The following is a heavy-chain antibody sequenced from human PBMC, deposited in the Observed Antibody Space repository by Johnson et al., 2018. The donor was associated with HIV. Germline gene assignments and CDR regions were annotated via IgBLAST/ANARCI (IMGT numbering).Heavy chain of an antibody. D-gene: IGHD3-9*01. Sequence: VQLVESGGGLVKPGGSLKLSCTASGFTFSNAWMNWVRHAPGKGLEWVGRIKSKTDGGTTDYAAPVKGRFTVSRDDSKNTLYLQMTSLKTEHTAVYYCTTAGLRYFDWFTGAFDIWGQGTMVTVSS. CDR2: IKSKTDGGTT. CDR3: TTAGLRYFDWFTGAFDI. CDR1: GFTFSNAW. J-gene: IGHJ3*02. V-gene: IGHV3-15*01.